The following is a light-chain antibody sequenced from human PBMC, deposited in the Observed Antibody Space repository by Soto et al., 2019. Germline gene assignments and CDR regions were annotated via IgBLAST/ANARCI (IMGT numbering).Light chain of an antibody. CDR3: IQATKYPPDT. CDR2: KIS. CDR1: QSLLHSDGETY. V-gene: IGKV2-24*01. Sequence: DIVLTQTPLSSPVTLGQPASISCRSSQSLLHSDGETYLSWLQQRPGQPPRLLIYKISNRFYGVTDRFRGRGAGTDFTLKISRVDAEAVGIYYSIQATKYPPDTFGQRTKLEIK. J-gene: IGKJ2*01.